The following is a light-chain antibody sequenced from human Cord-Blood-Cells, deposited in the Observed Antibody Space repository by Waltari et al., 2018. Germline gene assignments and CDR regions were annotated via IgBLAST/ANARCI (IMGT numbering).Light chain of an antibody. CDR1: QSVSSY. J-gene: IGKJ4*01. CDR2: DAS. Sequence: EIVLTQSPATLSLSPGERATLSCRASQSVSSYLAWNQQKPGQAPRLLIYDASNRVTGIPARFSGSGSGTDFTLTISSLEPEDFAVYYCQQRSNWLTFGGGTKVEIK. V-gene: IGKV3-11*01. CDR3: QQRSNWLT.